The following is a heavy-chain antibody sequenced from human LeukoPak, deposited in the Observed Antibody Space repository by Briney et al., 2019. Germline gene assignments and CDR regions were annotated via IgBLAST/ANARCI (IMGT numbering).Heavy chain of an antibody. J-gene: IGHJ4*02. Sequence: SETLSLTCTVSGGSISSYYWSWIRQPPGKGLEWIGYIYYSGSTNYNPSLKSRVTISVDTSKNQFSLKLSSVTAADTAVYYCARDMYSSGWSDHYFDYWAREPWSPSPQ. D-gene: IGHD6-19*01. CDR3: ARDMYSSGWSDHYFDY. CDR1: GGSISSYY. V-gene: IGHV4-59*01. CDR2: IYYSGST.